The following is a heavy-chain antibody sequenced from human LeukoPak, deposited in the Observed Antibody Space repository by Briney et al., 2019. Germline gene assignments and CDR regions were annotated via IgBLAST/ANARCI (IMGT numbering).Heavy chain of an antibody. V-gene: IGHV3-33*01. Sequence: GGSLRLSCAASGLTFSSYGMHLVRQAPGKGLEWVAVIWYDGSNKYYADSVKGRFTISRDNSKNTLYLQMNSLRAEDTAVYYCARDGDYGDYYFDYCGQGTLVTVSS. J-gene: IGHJ4*02. CDR3: ARDGDYGDYYFDY. D-gene: IGHD4-17*01. CDR1: GLTFSSYG. CDR2: IWYDGSNK.